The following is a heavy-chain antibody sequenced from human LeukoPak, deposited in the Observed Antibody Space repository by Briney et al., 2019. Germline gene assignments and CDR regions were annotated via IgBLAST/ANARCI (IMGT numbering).Heavy chain of an antibody. CDR2: IEDDGSEQ. CDR3: ARDIIRGQSDFDY. CDR1: GFNFGNYW. Sequence: GSLRLSCAASGFNFGNYWMSWVRQAPGKGLEFVGNIEDDGSEQNYVDSVKGRFTISRDNVKNSLYLQMNSLRVEDTAVYYCARDIIRGQSDFDYWGQGILVTVSS. D-gene: IGHD5-12*01. V-gene: IGHV3-7*01. J-gene: IGHJ4*02.